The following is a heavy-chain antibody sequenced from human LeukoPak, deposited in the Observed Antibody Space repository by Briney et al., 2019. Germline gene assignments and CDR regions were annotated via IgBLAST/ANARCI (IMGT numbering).Heavy chain of an antibody. J-gene: IGHJ4*02. D-gene: IGHD3-10*01. Sequence: PGRSLRLSCAAPGFTFSSYGMHWGRQAPGKGLEWVAVISYDGSNTYYADSVKGRFTISRDNSKNMLYLQMNSLRAEDTAVYYCAEPYYYGSRSYMDYWGQGTLVTVSS. CDR3: AEPYYYGSRSYMDY. V-gene: IGHV3-30*18. CDR1: GFTFSSYG. CDR2: ISYDGSNT.